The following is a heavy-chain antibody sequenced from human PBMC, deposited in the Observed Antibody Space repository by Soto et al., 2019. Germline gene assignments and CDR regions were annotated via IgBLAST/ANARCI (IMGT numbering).Heavy chain of an antibody. Sequence: GASVKVCCEASGHTFSGYYVHWVRQAPGQGLDWMGWVNPNSGGTHYAQKFQGRVSMTRDTSLSAVYMELRSLRPDDMAVYFCASDFVGFDLTVTQREFRRFWGQGTLDTVSS. CDR2: VNPNSGGT. J-gene: IGHJ1*01. CDR1: GHTFSGYY. CDR3: ASDFVGFDLTVTQREFRRF. D-gene: IGHD3-10*01. V-gene: IGHV1-2*02.